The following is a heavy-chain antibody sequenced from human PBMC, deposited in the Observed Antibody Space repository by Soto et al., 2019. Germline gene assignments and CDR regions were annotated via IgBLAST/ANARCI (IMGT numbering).Heavy chain of an antibody. D-gene: IGHD6-19*01. V-gene: IGHV1-46*01. CDR2: INPSGGST. J-gene: IGHJ5*02. Sequence: QVQLVQSGAEVKKPGASVKVSCKASGYTFTSYNMHWVRQAPGQGLEWMGIINPSGGSTSYAQKFQGRVTMTRDTSTSTVYMELSSLRSEDTAVYYCARAAAVAGTISGWFDPWGQGTLVTVSS. CDR3: ARAAAVAGTISGWFDP. CDR1: GYTFTSYN.